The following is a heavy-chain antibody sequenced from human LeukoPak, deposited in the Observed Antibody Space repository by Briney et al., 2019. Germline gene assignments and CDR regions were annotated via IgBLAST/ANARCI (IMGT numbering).Heavy chain of an antibody. Sequence: PSETLSLTCTVSGGSISSSSAYWGWIRQPPGKGLEWIGSIYYSKNAYYNPSLKSRVTISADTSKNQFSLTLGSVSATDTAVYYCVSPRGFSYGYFDYWGQGTLVTVSS. CDR2: IYYSKNA. J-gene: IGHJ4*02. D-gene: IGHD5-18*01. V-gene: IGHV4-39*01. CDR3: VSPRGFSYGYFDY. CDR1: GGSISSSSAY.